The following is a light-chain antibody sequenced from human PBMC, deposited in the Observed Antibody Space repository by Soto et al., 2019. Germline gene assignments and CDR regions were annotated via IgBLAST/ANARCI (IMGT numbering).Light chain of an antibody. V-gene: IGKV3D-20*01. CDR1: QTVSSRY. Sequence: DIVLTQSPATLSLSPGERATLSCGASQTVSSRYLDWYQQKPGLAPRLLIYDASSRATGIPDRFSGSGSGTDFTLTISSLEPEDFAVYYCQQYSSSPYTFGQGTKLEIK. CDR3: QQYSSSPYT. CDR2: DAS. J-gene: IGKJ2*01.